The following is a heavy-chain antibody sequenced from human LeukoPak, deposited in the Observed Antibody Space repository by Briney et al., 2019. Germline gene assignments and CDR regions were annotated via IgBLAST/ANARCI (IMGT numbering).Heavy chain of an antibody. J-gene: IGHJ6*02. CDR2: IYYSGST. V-gene: IGHV4-59*01. CDR3: VSHPYSSYYYHMDV. CDR1: GGSISSYY. Sequence: SETLSLTCTVSGGSISSYYWSWIRQPPGKGLEWIGYIYYSGSTNYNPSLKSRVTISVDTSKNQFSLKLSSVTAADTAVYYCVSHPYSSYYYHMDVWGRGTTVTVSS. D-gene: IGHD5-18*01.